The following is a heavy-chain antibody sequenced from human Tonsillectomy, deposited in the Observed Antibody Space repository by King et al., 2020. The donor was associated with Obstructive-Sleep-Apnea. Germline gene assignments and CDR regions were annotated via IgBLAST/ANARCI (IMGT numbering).Heavy chain of an antibody. CDR3: AKDISMIVVVTPTAGFDY. V-gene: IGHV3-43*01. Sequence: QLVQSGGVVVQPGGSLRLSCAASGFTFDDYTMHWVRQAPGKGLEWVSLISWDGGSTYYADSVKGRFTIYRDNSKNSLYLQMNSLRTEDTALYYCAKDISMIVVVTPTAGFDYWGQGTLVTVSS. CDR1: GFTFDDYT. D-gene: IGHD3-22*01. J-gene: IGHJ4*02. CDR2: ISWDGGST.